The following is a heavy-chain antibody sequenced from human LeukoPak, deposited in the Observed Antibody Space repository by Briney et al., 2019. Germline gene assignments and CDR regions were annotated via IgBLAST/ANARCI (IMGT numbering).Heavy chain of an antibody. J-gene: IGHJ6*03. CDR2: ISENGGST. Sequence: PGGSLRLSCVASGVTFNSDTMHWVRQAPGKGLEYVSGISENGGSTFYVNSMKGRFTISRDNSKNTLYLQMGSLRGDDTAVYYCARHRDYDGAYYYCHMYVWGNGTTVTVSS. V-gene: IGHV3-64*01. CDR1: GVTFNSDT. CDR3: ARHRDYDGAYYYCHMYV. D-gene: IGHD3-10*01.